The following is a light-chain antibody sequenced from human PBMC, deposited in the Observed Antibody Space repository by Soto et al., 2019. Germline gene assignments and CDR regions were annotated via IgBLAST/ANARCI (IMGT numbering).Light chain of an antibody. CDR1: QSVSSN. J-gene: IGKJ3*01. Sequence: EIVMTQSPATLSVSPGERATLSCRASQSVSSNLAWYQQKPGQAPRLLIYGASTRATGIPARFSGSGSGTEFTLTISSLQSEGFAVYYCQQYNNWPIFTFGPGTKVDIK. CDR2: GAS. V-gene: IGKV3-15*01. CDR3: QQYNNWPIFT.